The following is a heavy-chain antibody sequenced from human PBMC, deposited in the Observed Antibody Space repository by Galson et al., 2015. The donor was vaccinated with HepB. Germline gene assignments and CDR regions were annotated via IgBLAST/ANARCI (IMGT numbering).Heavy chain of an antibody. V-gene: IGHV1-69*13. J-gene: IGHJ5*02. CDR1: GGTFSSYA. CDR2: IIPIFGTA. D-gene: IGHD6-13*01. Sequence: SVKVSCKASGGTFSSYAISWVRQAPGQGLEWMGGIIPIFGTANYAQKFQGRVTITADESTSTAYMELSSLRSEDTAVYYCAISPLSPIAAAGTNWFDPWGQGTLVTVSS. CDR3: AISPLSPIAAAGTNWFDP.